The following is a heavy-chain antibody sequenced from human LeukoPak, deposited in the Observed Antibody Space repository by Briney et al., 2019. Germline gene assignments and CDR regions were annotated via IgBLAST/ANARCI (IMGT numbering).Heavy chain of an antibody. D-gene: IGHD5-24*01. CDR3: ARDRRDGYILDY. CDR2: ISGSGGST. J-gene: IGHJ4*02. CDR1: GFTFSTYG. Sequence: GGSLRLSCAASGFTFSTYGMNWVRQAPGKGLEWVSAISGSGGSTYYADSVKGRFTISRDNSKNTLYLQMNSLRAEDTAVYYCARDRRDGYILDYWGQGTLVTVSS. V-gene: IGHV3-23*01.